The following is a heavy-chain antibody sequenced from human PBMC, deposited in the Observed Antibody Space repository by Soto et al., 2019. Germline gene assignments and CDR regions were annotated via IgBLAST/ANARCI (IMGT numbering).Heavy chain of an antibody. CDR1: GGSFSGYY. D-gene: IGHD3-3*01. CDR3: ARSDFWSGFEKQTWWFDP. CDR2: INHSGST. Sequence: PSETLSLTCAVYGGSFSGYYWSWIRQPPGKGLEWIGEINHSGSTNYNPSLKSRVTISVDTSKNQFSLKLSSVTAADTAVYYCARSDFWSGFEKQTWWFDPWGQGTLVTVSS. J-gene: IGHJ5*02. V-gene: IGHV4-34*01.